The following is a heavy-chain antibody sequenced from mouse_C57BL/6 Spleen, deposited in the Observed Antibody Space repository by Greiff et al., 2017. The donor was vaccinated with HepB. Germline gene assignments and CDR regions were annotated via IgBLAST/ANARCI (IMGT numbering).Heavy chain of an antibody. D-gene: IGHD3-1*01. V-gene: IGHV1-61*01. CDR2: IYPSDSET. J-gene: IGHJ4*01. Sequence: VQLQQPGAELVRPGSSVKLSCKASGYTFTSYWMDWVKQRPGQGLEWIGNIYPSDSETHYNQKFKDKATLTVDKSSSTAYMQLSSLTSEDSAVYYCARSGSRYAMDYWGQGTSVTVSS. CDR3: ARSGSRYAMDY. CDR1: GYTFTSYW.